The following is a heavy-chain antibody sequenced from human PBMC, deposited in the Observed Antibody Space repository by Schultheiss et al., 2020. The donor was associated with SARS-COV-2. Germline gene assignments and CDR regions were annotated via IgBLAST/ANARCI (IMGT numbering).Heavy chain of an antibody. J-gene: IGHJ4*02. CDR1: GFTFSSYE. V-gene: IGHV3-15*05. CDR2: IKSKTDGGTT. D-gene: IGHD1-26*01. CDR3: ARDLWELPLDY. Sequence: GGSLRLSCAASGFTFSSYEMNWVRQAPGKGLEWVGRIKSKTDGGTTDYAAPVKGRFTISRDDSKNTLYLQMNSLRAEDTAVYYCARDLWELPLDYWGQGTLVTVSS.